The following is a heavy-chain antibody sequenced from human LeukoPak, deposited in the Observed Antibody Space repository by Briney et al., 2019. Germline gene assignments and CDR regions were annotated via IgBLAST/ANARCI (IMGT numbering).Heavy chain of an antibody. CDR2: IYHTGST. V-gene: IGHV4-30-2*05. J-gene: IGHJ6*02. CDR1: GGSISSGLYS. D-gene: IGHD3-3*01. CDR3: ARDSEDFDV. Sequence: SETLSLTCDVSGGSISSGLYSWSWIRQPLGKGLEWIGYIYHTGSTYYNPSLKSRVTISVDTSKNQFSLKLSSVTAADTAVYYCARDSEDFDVWGQGTTVTVSS.